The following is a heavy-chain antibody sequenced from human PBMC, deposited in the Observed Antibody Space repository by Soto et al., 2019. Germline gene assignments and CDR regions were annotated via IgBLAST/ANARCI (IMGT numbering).Heavy chain of an antibody. CDR3: ASRDPGTSVDY. CDR1: GGSFTSNNW. V-gene: IGHV4-4*02. J-gene: IGHJ4*02. CDR2: IYRTGST. Sequence: QVQLQESGPGLVKPSGTLSLTCAVSGGSFTSNNWWTWVRQPPGQGLEWIGEIYRTGSTNYNPSIKSRVTISLDKSDNQFSLKVPSLTAADTSVYYCASRDPGTSVDYWGQGTLVTVSS. D-gene: IGHD1-7*01.